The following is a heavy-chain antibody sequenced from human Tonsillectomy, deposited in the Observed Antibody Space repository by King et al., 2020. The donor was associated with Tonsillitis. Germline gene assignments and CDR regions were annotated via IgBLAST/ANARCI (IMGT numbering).Heavy chain of an antibody. CDR2: IYYSGST. Sequence: LQESGPGLVKPSETLSLTCTVSGGSIRSYYWSWIRQPPGKGLEWIGYIYYSGSTNYNPSLKSRVTISLDTSKNQFSLKLSSVTAADTAVYYCARGIAAACKAHYYYSYGMDVWGQGTTVTVSS. J-gene: IGHJ6*02. D-gene: IGHD6-13*01. CDR1: GGSIRSYY. V-gene: IGHV4-59*01. CDR3: ARGIAAACKAHYYYSYGMDV.